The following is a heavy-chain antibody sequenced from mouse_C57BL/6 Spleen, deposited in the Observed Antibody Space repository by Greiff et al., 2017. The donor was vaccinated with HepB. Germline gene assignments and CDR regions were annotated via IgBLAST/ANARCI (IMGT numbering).Heavy chain of an antibody. D-gene: IGHD2-3*01. CDR2: IYPGSGST. V-gene: IGHV1-55*01. Sequence: QVQLQHPGAELVKPGASVKMSCKASGYTFTSYWITWVKQRPGQGLEWIGDIYPGSGSTNDNEKFKSKATLTVDTSSSTAYMQLSSLTSEDSAVYYCATFYDGYYPFAYWGQGTLVTVSA. CDR3: ATFYDGYYPFAY. CDR1: GYTFTSYW. J-gene: IGHJ3*01.